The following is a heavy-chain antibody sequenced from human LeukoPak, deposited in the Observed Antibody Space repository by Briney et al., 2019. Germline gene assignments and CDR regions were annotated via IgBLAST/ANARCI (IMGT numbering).Heavy chain of an antibody. V-gene: IGHV1-46*01. CDR3: ARDNSMGDSAWWFDP. D-gene: IGHD5-12*01. J-gene: IGHJ5*02. Sequence: GASVKVSCKASGGTFSSYAISWVRQAPGQGLEWMGIINPSGDNTWYAQKFQGRVTMTRDMATSTDYMEVNSLRSAATAVYYCARDNSMGDSAWWFDPWGQGTLVTVSS. CDR1: GGTFSSYA. CDR2: INPSGDNT.